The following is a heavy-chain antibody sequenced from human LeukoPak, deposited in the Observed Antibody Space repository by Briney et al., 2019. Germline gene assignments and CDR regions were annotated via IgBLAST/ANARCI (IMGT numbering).Heavy chain of an antibody. Sequence: GGSLRLSCAASGFTFSNYAMSWVRQAPGKGLEWVSAISGSGGSTYYADSVKGRFTISRDNSKNTLCLQMNSLRAEDMAVYYCAKKESRYCSSTSCLIGMDVWGQGTTVTVSS. CDR1: GFTFSNYA. CDR2: ISGSGGST. CDR3: AKKESRYCSSTSCLIGMDV. V-gene: IGHV3-23*01. J-gene: IGHJ6*02. D-gene: IGHD2-2*01.